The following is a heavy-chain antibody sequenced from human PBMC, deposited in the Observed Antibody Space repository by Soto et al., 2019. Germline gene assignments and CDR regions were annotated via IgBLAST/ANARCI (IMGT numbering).Heavy chain of an antibody. Sequence: ASETLSLTCTVSGGSISSYYWSWIRQPPGKGLEWIGYIYYSGSTNYNPTLKSRVTISVDTSKNQFSLKLSSVTAADTAVYYCARGEGWFDPWGQGTLVTVSS. CDR3: ARGEGWFDP. CDR1: GGSISSYY. J-gene: IGHJ5*02. V-gene: IGHV4-59*01. D-gene: IGHD1-26*01. CDR2: IYYSGST.